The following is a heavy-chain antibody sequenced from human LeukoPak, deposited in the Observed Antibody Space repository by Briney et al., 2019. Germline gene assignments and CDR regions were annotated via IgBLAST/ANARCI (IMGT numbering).Heavy chain of an antibody. CDR3: ARGPAATPVRFDP. CDR1: GYTFTDYY. CDR2: INPNSGGT. Sequence: ASVKVSCKASGYTFTDYYMHWVRQAPGQGLEWMGWINPNSGGTNYAQKFQGRVTMTRDTSISTAYMELSRLRSDDTAVYYCARGPAATPVRFDPWGQGTLVTVSS. V-gene: IGHV1-2*02. J-gene: IGHJ5*02. D-gene: IGHD2-15*01.